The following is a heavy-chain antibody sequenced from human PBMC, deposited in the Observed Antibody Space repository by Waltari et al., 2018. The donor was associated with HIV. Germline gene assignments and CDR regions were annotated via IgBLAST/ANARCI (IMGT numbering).Heavy chain of an antibody. V-gene: IGHV3-7*01. CDR3: AREALYDSSGYYFDY. Sequence: EVQLVESGGGLVQPGGSLRLSSAASEFTFHNSWMTWVRQAPGKGLEWVANIKQDESEKYYVDSVKGRFTISRDNAKNSLFLQMNSLRAEDTAVYYCAREALYDSSGYYFDYWGQGTLVTVSS. D-gene: IGHD3-22*01. J-gene: IGHJ4*02. CDR2: IKQDESEK. CDR1: EFTFHNSW.